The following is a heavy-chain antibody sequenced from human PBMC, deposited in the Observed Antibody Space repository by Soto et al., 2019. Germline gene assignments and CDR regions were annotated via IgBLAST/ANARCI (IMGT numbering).Heavy chain of an antibody. CDR3: ARLTGLWFGEQDHPPYFDY. J-gene: IGHJ4*02. D-gene: IGHD3-10*01. CDR1: GYSFTSYW. CDR2: TYPGDSDT. V-gene: IGHV5-51*01. Sequence: PGESLKISCKGSGYSFTSYWIGWVRQMPGKGLEWMGITYPGDSDTRYSPSFQGQVTISADRSISTAYLQWSSLKASDTAMYYCARLTGLWFGEQDHPPYFDYWGQGTLVTVSS.